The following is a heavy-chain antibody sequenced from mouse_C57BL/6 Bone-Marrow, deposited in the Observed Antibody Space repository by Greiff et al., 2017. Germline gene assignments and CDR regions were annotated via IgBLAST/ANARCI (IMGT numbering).Heavy chain of an antibody. V-gene: IGHV1-64*01. CDR3: ARDELFGYYGSSLFAY. CDR1: GYTFTSYW. D-gene: IGHD1-1*01. Sequence: QVQLQQPGAELVKPGASVKLSCKASGYTFTSYWMHWVKQRPGQGLEWIGMIHPNGGGTNYTAKFKSKATLTVDKSSSTAYMQLSSLTSEDSAVXYCARDELFGYYGSSLFAYWGQGTLVTVSA. J-gene: IGHJ3*01. CDR2: IHPNGGGT.